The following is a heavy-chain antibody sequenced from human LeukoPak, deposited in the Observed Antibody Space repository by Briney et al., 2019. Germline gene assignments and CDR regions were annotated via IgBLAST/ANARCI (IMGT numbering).Heavy chain of an antibody. CDR2: IYYSGST. V-gene: IGHV4-59*08. CDR3: ARVDPYYDFWSGYYDAFDI. D-gene: IGHD3-3*01. CDR1: GGSISSYY. J-gene: IGHJ3*02. Sequence: SETLSLTCTVSGGSISSYYWSWIRQPPGKGLEWIGYIYYSGSTNYNPSLKSRVTISVDTSKNQFSLKLSSVTAADTAVYYCARVDPYYDFWSGYYDAFDIWGQGTIVTVSS.